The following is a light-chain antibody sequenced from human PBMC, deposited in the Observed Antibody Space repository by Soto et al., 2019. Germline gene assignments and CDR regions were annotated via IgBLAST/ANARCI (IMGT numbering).Light chain of an antibody. CDR3: QQYNNWPPVYT. V-gene: IGKV3-15*01. Sequence: EIVMTQSPATLSVSPGGRATLSCRASENVRRNLAWYQQRPGQSPRLLLYGASTRATGVPARFSGSGSGTEFTLTITSLQSEDFAVYYCQQYNNWPPVYTFGQGTKLEIK. CDR1: ENVRRN. CDR2: GAS. J-gene: IGKJ2*01.